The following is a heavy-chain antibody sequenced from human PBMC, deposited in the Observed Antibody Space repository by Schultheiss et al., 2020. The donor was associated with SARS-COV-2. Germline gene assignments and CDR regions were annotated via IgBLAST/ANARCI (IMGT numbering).Heavy chain of an antibody. CDR1: GYTFTGYY. Sequence: ASVKVSCKASGYTFTGYYMHWVRQAPGQGLEWMGWINPNSGGTNYAQKFQGRVTITRDTSASTAYMELSSLRSEDTAVYYCARVSLTYYYGMDVWGQGTTVTVSS. D-gene: IGHD3-16*02. J-gene: IGHJ6*02. CDR3: ARVSLTYYYGMDV. CDR2: INPNSGGT. V-gene: IGHV1-2*02.